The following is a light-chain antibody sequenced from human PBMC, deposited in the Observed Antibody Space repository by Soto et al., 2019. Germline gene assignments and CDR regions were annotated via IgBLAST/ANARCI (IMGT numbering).Light chain of an antibody. V-gene: IGLV1-40*01. CDR2: GNN. CDR1: SSNIGAGYD. CDR3: QSFDSSLSGYVV. J-gene: IGLJ2*01. Sequence: QAVVTQPPSVSGAPGQRVTISCTGSSSNIGAGYDVHWYQQLPGTAPKLFIYGNNNRPSGVPDRFSGSKSDTSASLAITGLQAEDEADYYCQSFDSSLSGYVVFGGGTKVTVL.